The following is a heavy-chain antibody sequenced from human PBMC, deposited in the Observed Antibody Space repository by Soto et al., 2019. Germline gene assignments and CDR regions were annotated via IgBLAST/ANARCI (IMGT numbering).Heavy chain of an antibody. Sequence: PGGSLRLSCVASGFTFSSYAMSWVRQAPGKGLEWVSAISGSGGSTYYADSVKGRFTISRDNSKNTLYLQMNSLRAEDTAVYYCAKCVDPGFDWLLEYYFDYWGQGTLVTVSS. CDR1: GFTFSSYA. D-gene: IGHD3-9*01. CDR2: ISGSGGST. J-gene: IGHJ4*02. V-gene: IGHV3-23*01. CDR3: AKCVDPGFDWLLEYYFDY.